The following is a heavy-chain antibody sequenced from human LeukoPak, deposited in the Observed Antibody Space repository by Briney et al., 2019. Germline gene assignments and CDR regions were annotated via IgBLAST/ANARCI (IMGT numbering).Heavy chain of an antibody. Sequence: ASVKVSCKASGYTFTGYCMHWVRQAPGHGVGWLGWINPNSGGTNYAQKFQGRVTMTRDTYISTAYMELSRLRSDDTAVYYCARPDTAMVIDYWGQGTLVTASS. V-gene: IGHV1-2*02. CDR1: GYTFTGYC. J-gene: IGHJ4*02. CDR3: ARPDTAMVIDY. CDR2: INPNSGGT. D-gene: IGHD5-18*01.